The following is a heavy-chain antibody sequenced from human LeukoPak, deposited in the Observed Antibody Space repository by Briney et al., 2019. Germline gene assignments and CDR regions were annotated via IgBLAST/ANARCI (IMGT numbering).Heavy chain of an antibody. CDR3: AQKKPYYDILTGYYIKRGDYFDY. V-gene: IGHV2-5*02. D-gene: IGHD3-9*01. J-gene: IGHJ4*02. CDR2: IYWDDDK. CDR1: GFSLSTSGVG. Sequence: SGPTLVNPTQTLTLTYTFSGFSLSTSGVGVGWIRQPPGKALEWLALIYWDDDKRYSPSLKSRLTITKDTSKNQVVLTMTNMDPVDTATYYCAQKKPYYDILTGYYIKRGDYFDYWGQGTLVTVSS.